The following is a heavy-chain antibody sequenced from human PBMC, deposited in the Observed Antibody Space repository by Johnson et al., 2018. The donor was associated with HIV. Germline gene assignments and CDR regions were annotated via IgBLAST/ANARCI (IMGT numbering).Heavy chain of an antibody. Sequence: QMQLVESGGGVVQPGRSLRLSCAASGFTFSSYGMHWVRQAPGKGLEWVAVISYDGSNKYYADSVKGRFTISRDNSKNTLYLQMNSLRAEDTAVYYCAKDWSSSSRAFDIWAKGQWSPSLQ. D-gene: IGHD6-6*01. J-gene: IGHJ3*02. CDR2: ISYDGSNK. CDR1: GFTFSSYG. CDR3: AKDWSSSSRAFDI. V-gene: IGHV3-30*18.